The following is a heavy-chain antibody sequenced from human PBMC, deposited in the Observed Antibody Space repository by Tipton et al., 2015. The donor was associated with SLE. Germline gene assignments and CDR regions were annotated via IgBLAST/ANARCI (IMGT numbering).Heavy chain of an antibody. CDR1: GGSISGFY. D-gene: IGHD6-13*01. CDR2: IYYNGGT. CDR3: ARHSLATAVFDS. J-gene: IGHJ4*02. V-gene: IGHV4-59*08. Sequence: LRLSCTVSGGSISGFYWSWVRQPPGKGLEWIAYIYYNGGTNYNPSLKSRVNISVDTSRDQFSLKLSSVTAADTAVYFCARHSLATAVFDSWGQGTLVTVST.